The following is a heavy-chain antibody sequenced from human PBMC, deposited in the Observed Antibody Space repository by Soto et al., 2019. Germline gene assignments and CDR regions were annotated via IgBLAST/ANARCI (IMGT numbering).Heavy chain of an antibody. Sequence: GGSLRLSCAASGFTFDDYAMHWVRQAPGKGLEWVSLISWDGGSTYYADSVKGRFTISRDNSKNSLYLQMNSLRAEDTVLYYCAKSLYCSSTSCYTGTYYYSGMDVWGQGTTVTVSS. J-gene: IGHJ6*02. CDR3: AKSLYCSSTSCYTGTYYYSGMDV. V-gene: IGHV3-43D*03. CDR1: GFTFDDYA. CDR2: ISWDGGST. D-gene: IGHD2-2*02.